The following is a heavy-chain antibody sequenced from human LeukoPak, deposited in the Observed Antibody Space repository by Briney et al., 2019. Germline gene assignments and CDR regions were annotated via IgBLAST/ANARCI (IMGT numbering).Heavy chain of an antibody. D-gene: IGHD6-13*01. J-gene: IGHJ2*01. CDR3: ARDGGIAAVTYWYFDL. CDR2: IYSGGST. V-gene: IGHV3-NL1*01. CDR1: GFTFSSYG. Sequence: GGSLRLSCAASGFTFSSYGMHWVRQAPGKGLEWVSVIYSGGSTYYADSVKGRFTISRDNSKNTLYLQMNSLRAEDTAVYYCARDGGIAAVTYWYFDLWGRGTLVTVSS.